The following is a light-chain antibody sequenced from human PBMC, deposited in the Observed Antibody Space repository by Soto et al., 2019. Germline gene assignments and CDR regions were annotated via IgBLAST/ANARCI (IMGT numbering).Light chain of an antibody. J-gene: IGLJ1*01. CDR3: ASYTTSSTYV. V-gene: IGLV2-14*03. Sequence: QSVLTQPASVSGSPGQSIAISCTETSSDVGAFNYVSWYQQHPGKAPKFMIFDVSSRPSGVSDRFSGSKSGNTASLTISGLQTEDEADYYCASYTTSSTYVFGTGTKVTVL. CDR1: SSDVGAFNY. CDR2: DVS.